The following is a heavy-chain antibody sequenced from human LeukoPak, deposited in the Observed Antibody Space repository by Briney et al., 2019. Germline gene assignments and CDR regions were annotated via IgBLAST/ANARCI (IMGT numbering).Heavy chain of an antibody. CDR2: IYSGGTT. D-gene: IGHD3-10*01. Sequence: GGSLRLSCAASGFTVSSDYMSWVRQAPGKGLEWVSVIYSGGTTHYADSVKGRFTISRDNSKNTLYLQMNSLRAEDTAVYYCAKDRLWFGESAPNWFDPWGQGTLVTVSS. CDR3: AKDRLWFGESAPNWFDP. V-gene: IGHV3-66*01. CDR1: GFTVSSDY. J-gene: IGHJ5*02.